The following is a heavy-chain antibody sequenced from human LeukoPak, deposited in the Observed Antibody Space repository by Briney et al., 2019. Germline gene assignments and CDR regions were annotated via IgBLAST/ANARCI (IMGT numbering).Heavy chain of an antibody. CDR1: GFILTNCG. CDR3: AKDHRGNCSGRNCYSHY. J-gene: IGHJ4*02. V-gene: IGHV3-30*02. D-gene: IGHD2-15*01. Sequence: HPGGSLRLSCAASGFILTNCGMHWLRQAPGKGLEWVAFIRYDGNYKFFADSVNGRFAISRDNSNSTVFLQMNSLPAEHTAVYYCAKDHRGNCSGRNCYSHYWGQGTLVTASS. CDR2: IRYDGNYK.